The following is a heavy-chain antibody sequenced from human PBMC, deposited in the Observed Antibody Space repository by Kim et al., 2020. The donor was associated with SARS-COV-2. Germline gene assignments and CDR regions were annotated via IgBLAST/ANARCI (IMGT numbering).Heavy chain of an antibody. CDR2: IXXGNGNT. D-gene: IGHD5-12*01. CDR1: GYTFTSYA. J-gene: IGHJ6*02. Sequence: ASVKVSCKASGYTFTSYAMHWVRQAPGQRLEXXGWIXXGNGNTKYSQKFQGRVTXARDTXASTXYMELGSLRSEDTAVYYCAXDNDXXAWGXDVWVXGTTVXVSS. CDR3: AXDNDXXAWGXDV. V-gene: IGHV1-3*01.